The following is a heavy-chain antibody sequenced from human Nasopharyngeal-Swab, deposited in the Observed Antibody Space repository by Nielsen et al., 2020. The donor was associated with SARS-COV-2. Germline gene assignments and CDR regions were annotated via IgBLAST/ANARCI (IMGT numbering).Heavy chain of an antibody. V-gene: IGHV3-23*01. CDR3: ARVTTAVTTRRFDY. CDR2: ISSDGRST. Sequence: GGSLRLSCAASGFTFNNYAMTWVRQAPGKGLDWVSTISSDGRSTYYAESVKGRFTISRDNYKDTVYLQMNSLRAEDTAVYYCARVTTAVTTRRFDYWGQGTQVTVSS. J-gene: IGHJ4*02. CDR1: GFTFNNYA. D-gene: IGHD4-11*01.